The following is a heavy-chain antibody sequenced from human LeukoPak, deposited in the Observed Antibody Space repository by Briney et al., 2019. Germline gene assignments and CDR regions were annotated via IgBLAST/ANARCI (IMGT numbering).Heavy chain of an antibody. CDR3: ARHPGIAAAGH. CDR2: IYYSGNT. CDR1: GGSLTDYY. D-gene: IGHD6-13*01. J-gene: IGHJ4*02. V-gene: IGHV4-59*08. Sequence: SETLSLTCSVSGGSLTDYYWTWLRQPPGKGLEWVGYIYYSGNTNYNPSLKSRVTISVDRSKNQFSLRLSSVTAADTAVYYCARHPGIAAAGHWGQGTLVTVSS.